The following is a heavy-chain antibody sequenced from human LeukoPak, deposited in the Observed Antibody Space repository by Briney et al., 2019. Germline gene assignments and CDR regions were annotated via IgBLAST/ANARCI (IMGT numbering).Heavy chain of an antibody. CDR3: ARANDNYYYYYMDV. V-gene: IGHV3-21*01. Sequence: KPGGSLRLSCAASGFTFSSYGMSWVRQAPGKGLEWVSSISSSSSYIYYADSVKGRFTISRDNAKNSLYLQMNSLRAEDTAVYYCARANDNYYYYYMDVWGKGTTVTISS. CDR1: GFTFSSYG. D-gene: IGHD3-9*01. CDR2: ISSSSSYI. J-gene: IGHJ6*03.